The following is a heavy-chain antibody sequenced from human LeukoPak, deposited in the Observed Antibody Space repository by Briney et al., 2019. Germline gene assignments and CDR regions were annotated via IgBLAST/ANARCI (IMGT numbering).Heavy chain of an antibody. CDR3: VRGSSGTVVRGVAWAWFDP. CDR1: GFTFRNYW. Sequence: GGSLRLSCVASGFTFRNYWMTWVRQAPGKGLEWVAHIHKDGSEKYFVASVRGRFTISRDNAKDSLYLQMSSLRAEDTAVYYCVRGSSGTVVRGVAWAWFDPWGQGTLVTVSS. CDR2: IHKDGSEK. V-gene: IGHV3-7*05. D-gene: IGHD3-10*01. J-gene: IGHJ5*02.